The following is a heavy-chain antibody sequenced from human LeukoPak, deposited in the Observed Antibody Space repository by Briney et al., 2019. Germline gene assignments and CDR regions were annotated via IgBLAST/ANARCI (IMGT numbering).Heavy chain of an antibody. J-gene: IGHJ6*03. Sequence: GGSLRLSCAASEFSVGSNYMTWVRQAPGKGLEWVSAISGSGGSTYYADSVKGRFTISRDNSKNTLYLQMNSLRAEDTAVYYCAKSGDSGSGNQDYYYYMDVWGKGTTVTVSS. CDR3: AKSGDSGSGNQDYYYYMDV. CDR1: EFSVGSNY. V-gene: IGHV3-23*01. D-gene: IGHD3-10*01. CDR2: ISGSGGST.